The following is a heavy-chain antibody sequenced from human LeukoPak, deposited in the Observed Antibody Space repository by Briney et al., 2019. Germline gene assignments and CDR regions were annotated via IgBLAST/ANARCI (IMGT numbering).Heavy chain of an antibody. J-gene: IGHJ4*02. Sequence: QSGGSLRLSCAASGFTFSSYAMHWVRQAPGKGLEWVAVISYDGSNKYYADSVKGRFTISRDNSKNTLYLQMNSLRAEDTAVYYCARDDNGYWGQGTLVTVSS. D-gene: IGHD1-14*01. CDR3: ARDDNGY. CDR1: GFTFSSYA. CDR2: ISYDGSNK. V-gene: IGHV3-30-3*01.